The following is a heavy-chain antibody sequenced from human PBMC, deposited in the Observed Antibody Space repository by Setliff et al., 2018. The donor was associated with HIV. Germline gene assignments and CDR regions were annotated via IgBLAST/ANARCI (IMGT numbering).Heavy chain of an antibody. CDR1: GGTLGSYA. D-gene: IGHD2-15*01. V-gene: IGHV1-69*10. J-gene: IGHJ6*03. CDR2: IIPEFGVA. CDR3: GRSGGWWGHSNPHPFYYYMDV. Sequence: GASVKVSCKVSGGTLGSYAINWVRQAPGQGLEWIGGIIPEFGVASHTPKMEGRLTVDADKSRTTIYMVLSNLRFDDTAVYYRGRSGGWWGHSNPHPFYYYMDVWGKGTSVTV.